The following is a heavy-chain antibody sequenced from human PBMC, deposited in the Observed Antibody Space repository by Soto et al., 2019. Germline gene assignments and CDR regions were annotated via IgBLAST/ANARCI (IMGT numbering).Heavy chain of an antibody. CDR3: ARDPSSGRWVVYY. CDR2: ISNDGRTI. D-gene: IGHD3-22*01. J-gene: IGHJ4*02. Sequence: GGSLRLSCAASGFSFSNFWMHWVRQAPGQGLVWVSRISNDGRTITYADSVRGRFTISRDNVKNTLYLQMNDLRAEDTAVYFCARDPSSGRWVVYYWGQRTLVTVSS. CDR1: GFSFSNFW. V-gene: IGHV3-74*01.